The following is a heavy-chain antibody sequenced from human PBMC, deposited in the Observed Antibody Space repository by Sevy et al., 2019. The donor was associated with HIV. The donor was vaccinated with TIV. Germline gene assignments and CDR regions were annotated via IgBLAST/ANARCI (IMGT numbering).Heavy chain of an antibody. J-gene: IGHJ4*02. V-gene: IGHV3-23*01. Sequence: GGSLRLSCAASGFKFSSYAMSWVRQPPGKGLEWVSIISGSGGSTYYADSVKGRFTISRDNSKNTLYLQMSSLRVEDTAMYFCAKHYGSGWPEFDFWGQGTLVTVSS. CDR2: ISGSGGST. CDR3: AKHYGSGWPEFDF. CDR1: GFKFSSYA. D-gene: IGHD6-25*01.